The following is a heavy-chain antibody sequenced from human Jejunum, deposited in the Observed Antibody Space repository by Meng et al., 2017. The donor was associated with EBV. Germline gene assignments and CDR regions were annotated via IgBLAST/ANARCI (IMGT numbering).Heavy chain of an antibody. D-gene: IGHD5-12*01. CDR3: TRAQAISGYWGFSDS. V-gene: IGHV4-61*08. Sequence: QVQLQESGPGLVKPSETLSLTCTVSGVSVSSSAYRWTWIRQPPGKGLEWIGHINYTGYTNYNPSLRSRVTVSMDTSENQFSLNFNSVTAADTAIYYCTRAQAISGYWGFSDSRGPGTLVTVS. J-gene: IGHJ4*02. CDR1: GVSVSSSAYR. CDR2: INYTGYT.